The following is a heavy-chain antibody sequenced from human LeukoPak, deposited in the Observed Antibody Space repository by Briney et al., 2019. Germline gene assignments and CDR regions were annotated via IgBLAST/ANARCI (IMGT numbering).Heavy chain of an antibody. V-gene: IGHV3-21*01. J-gene: IGHJ4*02. CDR1: GFTFSSYS. D-gene: IGHD6-6*01. CDR2: ISSSSSYI. CDR3: ARGEQLVRTGVDY. Sequence: PGGSLRLSRAASGFTFSSYSMNWVRQAPGKGLEWVSSISSSSSYIYYADSVKGRFTISRDNAKNSLYLQMNSLRAEDTAVYYCARGEQLVRTGVDYWGQGTLVTVSS.